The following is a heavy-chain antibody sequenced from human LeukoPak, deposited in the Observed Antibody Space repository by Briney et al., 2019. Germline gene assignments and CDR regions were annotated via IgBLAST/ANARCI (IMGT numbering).Heavy chain of an antibody. V-gene: IGHV3-23*01. CDR2: ISGSGGST. Sequence: GGSLRPSCAASGFTFSSYTMSWVRQAPGKGLGWVSAISGSGGSTYYADSVKGRFTISRDNSKNTLYLQMNSLRAEDTAVYYCAKDLISSFDYWGQGTLVTVSS. CDR1: GFTFSSYT. CDR3: AKDLISSFDY. J-gene: IGHJ4*02. D-gene: IGHD3-3*02.